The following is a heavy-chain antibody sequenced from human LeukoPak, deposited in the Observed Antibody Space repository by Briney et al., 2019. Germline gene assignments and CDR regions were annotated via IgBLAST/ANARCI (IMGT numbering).Heavy chain of an antibody. J-gene: IGHJ3*02. CDR1: GGSISSSSYY. CDR3: ARDGYSYGYAFDI. D-gene: IGHD5-18*01. CDR2: ISYSGST. Sequence: PSETLSLTCTVSGGSISSSSYYWGWIRHPPGKGLEWIGSISYSGSTYYNPSLKSRVTISVDTSKNQFSLKLSSVTAADTAVYYCARDGYSYGYAFDIWGQGTMVTVSS. V-gene: IGHV4-39*07.